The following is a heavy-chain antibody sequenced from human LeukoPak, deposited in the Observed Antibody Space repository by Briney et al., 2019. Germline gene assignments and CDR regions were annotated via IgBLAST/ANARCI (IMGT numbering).Heavy chain of an antibody. CDR3: ATYSSNFFN. CDR2: IKQDGSQK. J-gene: IGHJ4*02. Sequence: GGSLRLSCAASGFTFSSYWMSWMRQASGKGLEWVANIKQDGSQKYYVDSVRGRFTISRDNAKDSLYLQMNSLRAEDTAVYYCATYSSNFFNWGQGTLVTVSS. D-gene: IGHD6-13*01. CDR1: GFTFSSYW. V-gene: IGHV3-7*01.